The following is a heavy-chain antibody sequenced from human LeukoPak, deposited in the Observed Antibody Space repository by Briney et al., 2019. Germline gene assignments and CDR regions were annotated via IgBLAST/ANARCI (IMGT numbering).Heavy chain of an antibody. Sequence: GRFTISRDNAKNSLYLQMNSLRAEDTAVYYCARVIAVAYGAEYFQHWGQGTLVTVSS. J-gene: IGHJ1*01. CDR3: ARVIAVAYGAEYFQH. D-gene: IGHD6-19*01. V-gene: IGHV3-7*04.